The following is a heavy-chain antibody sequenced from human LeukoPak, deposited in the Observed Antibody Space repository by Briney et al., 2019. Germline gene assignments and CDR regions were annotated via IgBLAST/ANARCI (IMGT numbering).Heavy chain of an antibody. J-gene: IGHJ4*02. D-gene: IGHD3-22*01. Sequence: ASVKVSCKASGYTFTGYYMHWVRQAPGQGLEWMGWINPNSGGTNYAQKFQGRVTMTRDTSISTAYMELSRLRSDDTAVYYCARDRGYYGSSGYEFDYWGQGTLVTVSS. V-gene: IGHV1-2*02. CDR3: ARDRGYYGSSGYEFDY. CDR2: INPNSGGT. CDR1: GYTFTGYY.